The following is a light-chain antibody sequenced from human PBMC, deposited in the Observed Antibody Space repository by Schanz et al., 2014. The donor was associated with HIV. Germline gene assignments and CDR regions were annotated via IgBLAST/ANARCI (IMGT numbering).Light chain of an antibody. CDR3: QQYNKWPLT. Sequence: TVMTQSPATLSVTPGERATLSFRASQSISRNLAWYQQRPGQAPRLLIYGASTRASGIADRFSGSGSGTEFTLTISSLQSEDFGLYYCQQYNKWPLTFGGGTKVEIK. V-gene: IGKV3-15*01. CDR2: GAS. J-gene: IGKJ4*01. CDR1: QSISRN.